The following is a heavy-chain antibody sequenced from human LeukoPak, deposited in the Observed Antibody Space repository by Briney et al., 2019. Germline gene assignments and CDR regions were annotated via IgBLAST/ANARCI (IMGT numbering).Heavy chain of an antibody. J-gene: IGHJ5*02. CDR2: INPNSGGT. CDR1: GYTFTGYY. CDR3: ARGLYPLAWFDP. D-gene: IGHD2-2*02. V-gene: IGHV1-2*02. Sequence: GASVKVSCKASGYTFTGYYMHWVRQAPGRGLEWTGWINPNSGGTNHAQKFQGRVTMTRDTSISTAYMELSRLTSDDTAVYYCARGLYPLAWFDPWGQGTLVTVSS.